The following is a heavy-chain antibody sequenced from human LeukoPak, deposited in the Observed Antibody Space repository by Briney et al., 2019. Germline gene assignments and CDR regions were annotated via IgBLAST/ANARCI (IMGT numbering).Heavy chain of an antibody. CDR3: ARDQDVYCSGGSCTSFDI. Sequence: GGSLRLSCAVSGFTFSGHWMFWVRQAPGKGLVWVSSTNSDGSSTGYTDSVKGRFTVSRDNAKNSLYLQMNSLRAEDTAVYYCARDQDVYCSGGSCTSFDIWGQGTMVTVSS. D-gene: IGHD2-15*01. J-gene: IGHJ3*02. CDR2: TNSDGSST. CDR1: GFTFSGHW. V-gene: IGHV3-74*01.